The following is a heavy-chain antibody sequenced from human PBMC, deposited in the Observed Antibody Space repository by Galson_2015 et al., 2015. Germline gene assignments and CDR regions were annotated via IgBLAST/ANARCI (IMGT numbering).Heavy chain of an antibody. CDR3: ARDSGSIAV. J-gene: IGHJ4*02. V-gene: IGHV3-48*03. CDR1: GLTFGRID. Sequence: SLRLSCPSSGLTFGRIDMIWVRQTVGNGLEWVSYISANGNTKYYADSVKGRFTISRDNSKNSLYLQMNILRAEDTAVYYCARDSGSIAVWGQGTLVTVSS. D-gene: IGHD6-19*01. CDR2: ISANGNTK.